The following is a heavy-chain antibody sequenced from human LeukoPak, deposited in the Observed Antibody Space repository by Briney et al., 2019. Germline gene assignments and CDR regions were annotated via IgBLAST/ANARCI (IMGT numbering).Heavy chain of an antibody. D-gene: IGHD1/OR15-1a*01. CDR3: ARGLNNWNTPYSYYGMDV. CDR1: GYTFTGYY. V-gene: IGHV1-2*02. Sequence: ASVKVSCKASGYTFTGYYMYWVRQAPGQGLECMGWISPNSGDTNYAQKFQGRVTMTRDTSISTAYMELSSLRSDDTAVYYCARGLNNWNTPYSYYGMDVWGQGPRSPSP. J-gene: IGHJ6*02. CDR2: ISPNSGDT.